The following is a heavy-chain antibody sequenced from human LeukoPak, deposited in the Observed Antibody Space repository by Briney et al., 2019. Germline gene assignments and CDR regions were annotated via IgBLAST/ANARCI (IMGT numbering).Heavy chain of an antibody. J-gene: IGHJ6*02. CDR2: ISYDGSNK. D-gene: IGHD5-18*01. Sequence: GGSLRLSCAASGFTFSSYGMHWVRQAPAKGLEWVAVISYDGSNKYYADSVKGRFTISRDNSKNTLYLQMNSLRAEDTAVYYCAKDFSNSDGISYYYYGMDVWGQGTTVTVSS. CDR3: AKDFSNSDGISYYYYGMDV. CDR1: GFTFSSYG. V-gene: IGHV3-30*18.